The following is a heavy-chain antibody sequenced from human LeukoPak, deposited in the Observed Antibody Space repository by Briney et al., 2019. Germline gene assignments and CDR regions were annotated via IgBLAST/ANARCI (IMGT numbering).Heavy chain of an antibody. Sequence: SETLSLTCTVSGGYISSYFRSWIRQPAGKGLEWIGRIYISGSTNYNPPLKSRVTMSVDTSKNQFSLKLSSVTAADTAVYYCARDLNWYSGYLFDYWGQGTLVTVSS. CDR3: ARDLNWYSGYLFDY. J-gene: IGHJ4*02. CDR1: GGYISSYF. CDR2: IYISGST. V-gene: IGHV4-4*07. D-gene: IGHD5-12*01.